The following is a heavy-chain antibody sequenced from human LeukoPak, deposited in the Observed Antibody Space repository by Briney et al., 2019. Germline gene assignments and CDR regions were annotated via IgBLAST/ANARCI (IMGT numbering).Heavy chain of an antibody. Sequence: GGSLRLSCAASGFTVSSNYMSWVRQAPGKGQEWVSVIYSGGSTYYADSVKGRFTISRENSKNTLYLQMNSLRAEDTAVYYCARDYSSSWYDGMDVWGQGTTVTVSS. V-gene: IGHV3-66*01. CDR3: ARDYSSSWYDGMDV. D-gene: IGHD6-13*01. J-gene: IGHJ6*02. CDR2: IYSGGST. CDR1: GFTVSSNY.